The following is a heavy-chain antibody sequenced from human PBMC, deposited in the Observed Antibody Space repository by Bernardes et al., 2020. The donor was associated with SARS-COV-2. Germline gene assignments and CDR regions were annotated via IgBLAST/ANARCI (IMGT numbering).Heavy chain of an antibody. J-gene: IGHJ6*02. D-gene: IGHD6-6*01. Sequence: ASVKVSCKASGYTFTSYGISWVRQAPGQGLEWMGWISAYNGNTNYAQKLQGRVTMTTDTSTSTAYMELRSLRSDDTAVYYCARGPRSSRPAPNYYYGMDVWGQGTTVTVSS. V-gene: IGHV1-18*01. CDR2: ISAYNGNT. CDR1: GYTFTSYG. CDR3: ARGPRSSRPAPNYYYGMDV.